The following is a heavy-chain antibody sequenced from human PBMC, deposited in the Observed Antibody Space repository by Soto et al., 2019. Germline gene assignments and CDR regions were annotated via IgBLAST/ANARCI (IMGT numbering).Heavy chain of an antibody. CDR3: AKASLQWLPLSAATDY. J-gene: IGHJ4*02. V-gene: IGHV3-23*01. CDR1: GFTFSSYA. Sequence: GGSLRLSCAASGFTFSSYAMSWVRQAPGKGLECVSAISGSGGSTYYADSVKGRFTTSRDNSKNTLYLQMNSLRAEDTAVYYCAKASLQWLPLSAATDYWGQGTLVTVSS. D-gene: IGHD6-19*01. CDR2: ISGSGGST.